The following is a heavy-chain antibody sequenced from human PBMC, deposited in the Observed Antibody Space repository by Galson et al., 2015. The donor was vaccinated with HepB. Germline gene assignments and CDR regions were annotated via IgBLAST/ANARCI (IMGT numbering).Heavy chain of an antibody. D-gene: IGHD3-22*01. Sequence: SLRLSCAASGFTFSSYGMHWVRQAPGKGLEWVAVIWYDGSNKYSADSVKGRFTISRDNSKSTLYLQMNSLRAEDTAVYYCARGHYYDSSGYYGGGQDYWGQGTLVTVSS. CDR2: IWYDGSNK. J-gene: IGHJ4*02. CDR3: ARGHYYDSSGYYGGGQDY. V-gene: IGHV3-33*08. CDR1: GFTFSSYG.